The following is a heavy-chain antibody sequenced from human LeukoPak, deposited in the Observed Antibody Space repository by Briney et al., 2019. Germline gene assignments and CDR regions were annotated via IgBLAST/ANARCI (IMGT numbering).Heavy chain of an antibody. Sequence: GGSLRLSCAASGFTFSSYWMSWVRQAPGKGLEWVANIKQEGSEKYYVDSVKGRFTISRDNAKSSVYLQVNSLRAEDTALYYCARIGYSSSSIDYWGQGTLVTVSS. CDR2: IKQEGSEK. D-gene: IGHD6-13*01. CDR3: ARIGYSSSSIDY. V-gene: IGHV3-7*01. CDR1: GFTFSSYW. J-gene: IGHJ4*02.